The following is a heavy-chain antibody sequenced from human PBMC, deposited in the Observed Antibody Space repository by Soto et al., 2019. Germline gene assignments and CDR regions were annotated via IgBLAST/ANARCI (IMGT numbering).Heavy chain of an antibody. D-gene: IGHD6-19*01. CDR3: AKGSGWYVGNWFDP. J-gene: IGHJ5*02. V-gene: IGHV3-23*01. Sequence: GGSLSLSSAASGFTFSSYAMSWVRQAPGKGLEWVSAISGSGGSTYYADSVKGRFTISRDNSKNTLYLQMNSLRAEDTAVYYCAKGSGWYVGNWFDPWGQGTLVTVSS. CDR2: ISGSGGST. CDR1: GFTFSSYA.